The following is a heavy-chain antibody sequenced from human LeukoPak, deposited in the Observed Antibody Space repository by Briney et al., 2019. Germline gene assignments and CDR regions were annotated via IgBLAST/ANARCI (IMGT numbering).Heavy chain of an antibody. CDR1: SGSISSGSYY. V-gene: IGHV4-61*02. D-gene: IGHD3-22*01. CDR3: ARGVYYSDSSGMGGYYYYMDV. Sequence: SETLSLTCTVSSGSISSGSYYWSWIRQPAGKGLEWIGRIYTSGSTNYNPSLKSRATISIDTSKNQFSLKLSSVTAADTAVYYCARGVYYSDSSGMGGYYYYMDVWGKGTTVTVSS. CDR2: IYTSGST. J-gene: IGHJ6*03.